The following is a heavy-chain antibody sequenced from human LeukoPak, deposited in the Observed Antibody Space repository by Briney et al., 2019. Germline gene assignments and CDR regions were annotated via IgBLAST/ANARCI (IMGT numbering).Heavy chain of an antibody. J-gene: IGHJ4*02. D-gene: IGHD6-19*01. V-gene: IGHV3-66*01. CDR3: AKQWGPGY. CDR1: GLTVSDNY. Sequence: GSLRLSCAASGLTVSDNYMTWVRQAPGKGLEWVSILYSDGRTFYADSVKDRFTISRDNSNNTLYLQMNSLRAEDTAVYYCAKQWGPGYWGLGTLVTVFS. CDR2: LYSDGRT.